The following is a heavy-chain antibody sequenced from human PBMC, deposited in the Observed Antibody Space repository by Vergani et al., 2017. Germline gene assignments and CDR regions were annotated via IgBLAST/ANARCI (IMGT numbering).Heavy chain of an antibody. CDR2: INPNSGGT. D-gene: IGHD2-2*01. Sequence: QVQLVQSGAEVQKPGASVKVSCKASGYTFTGYYMHWVRQAPGQGLEWMGWINPNSGGTNYAQEFQGWVTMTRDTSISTAYMELSRLRSDDTAVYYCERFPLTPAASYYYYGMDVWGQGTTVTVSS. CDR1: GYTFTGYY. CDR3: ERFPLTPAASYYYYGMDV. J-gene: IGHJ6*02. V-gene: IGHV1-2*04.